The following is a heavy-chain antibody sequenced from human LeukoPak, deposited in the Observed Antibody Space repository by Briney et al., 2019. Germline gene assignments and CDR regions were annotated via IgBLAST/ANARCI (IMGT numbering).Heavy chain of an antibody. D-gene: IGHD5-18*01. CDR1: GFTFSSSA. J-gene: IGHJ4*02. CDR2: LSGSGRST. CDR3: AKARSGYNYGFDY. V-gene: IGHV3-23*01. Sequence: GVSLRLSCAASGFTFSSSAMSWVRQAPGKGLEWVSILSGSGRSTYFADSVKGRFTVSRDNSKNTLYLQVNSLRAEDTAIYYCAKARSGYNYGFDYWGQGTLVTVSS.